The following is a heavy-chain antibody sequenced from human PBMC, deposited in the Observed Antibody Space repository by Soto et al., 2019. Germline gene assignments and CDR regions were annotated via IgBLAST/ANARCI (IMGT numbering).Heavy chain of an antibody. J-gene: IGHJ6*02. CDR1: GFSLSNARMG. CDR2: IFSNDEK. D-gene: IGHD3-3*01. V-gene: IGHV2-26*01. Sequence: QVTLKESGPVLVKPTETLTLTCTVSGFSLSNARMGVSWIRQPPGKALEWLVHIFSNDEKSYSTSLKSRLTISKDTSKSQVVLTMTNMDPVDTATYYCARTTIFGVVIRRYGMDVWGQGTTVTVSS. CDR3: ARTTIFGVVIRRYGMDV.